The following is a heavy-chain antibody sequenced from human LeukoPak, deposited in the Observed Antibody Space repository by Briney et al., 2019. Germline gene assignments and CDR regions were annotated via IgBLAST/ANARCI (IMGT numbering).Heavy chain of an antibody. D-gene: IGHD6-19*01. V-gene: IGHV4-4*07. CDR2: IYTSGST. J-gene: IGHJ5*02. CDR3: ARVGYSSGWYNWFDP. CDR1: GGSISNYY. Sequence: SETLSLTCTVSGGSISNYYWSWIRQPAGKGLEWIGRIYTSGSTNYNPSLKSRVTMSVDTSKNQFSLKLSSVTAADTAVYYCARVGYSSGWYNWFDPWGQGTLVTVSS.